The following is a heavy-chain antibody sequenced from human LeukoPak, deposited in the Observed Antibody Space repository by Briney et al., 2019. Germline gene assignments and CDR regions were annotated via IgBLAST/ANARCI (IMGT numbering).Heavy chain of an antibody. CDR2: ISGYNGNT. J-gene: IGHJ4*02. CDR1: GYTFTNHG. Sequence: ASVKVSCKTSGYTFTNHGISWVRQAPGQGLEWKGWISGYNGNTNYVQKFRGRITMTTDTSTSTAYLQLRSLSSDDTALCYCARDLSLGRHDDGEPFDSWGQGTLVTVSS. CDR3: ARDLSLGRHDDGEPFDS. V-gene: IGHV1-18*01. D-gene: IGHD4-17*01.